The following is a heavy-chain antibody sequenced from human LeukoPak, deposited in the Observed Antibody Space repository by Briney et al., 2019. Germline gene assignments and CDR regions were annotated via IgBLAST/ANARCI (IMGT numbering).Heavy chain of an antibody. CDR3: ARRSTVTNSYFLDY. CDR2: ISSNGSTT. J-gene: IGHJ4*02. V-gene: IGHV3-11*01. D-gene: IGHD1-26*01. CDR1: GFTFRDYY. Sequence: GGSLRLSCAASGFTFRDYYISWIRQAPGKGLEWIAYISSNGSTTYYGDSVKGRFTISRDNAKNSLSLQMNSLRADDTAVYYCARRSTVTNSYFLDYWGQGALVTVSS.